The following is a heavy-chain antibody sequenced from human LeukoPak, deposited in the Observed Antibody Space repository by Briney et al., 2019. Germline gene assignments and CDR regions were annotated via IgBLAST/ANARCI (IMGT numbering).Heavy chain of an antibody. CDR3: ARDGYCSSTSCHYPNYYYYYYMDV. Sequence: GGSLRLSCAASGFTFSTYSMNWVRQAPGQGLEWFSYISSSSNTIYYADSVKGRFTISRDNAKNSLYLQMNSLRAEDTAVYYCARDGYCSSTSCHYPNYYYYYYMDVWGKGTTVTVSS. CDR1: GFTFSTYS. CDR2: ISSSSNTI. V-gene: IGHV3-48*04. D-gene: IGHD2-2*03. J-gene: IGHJ6*03.